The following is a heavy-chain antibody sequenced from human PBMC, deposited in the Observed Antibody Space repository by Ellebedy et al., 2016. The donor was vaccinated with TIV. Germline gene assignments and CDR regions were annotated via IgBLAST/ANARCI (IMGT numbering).Heavy chain of an antibody. V-gene: IGHV4-59*01. D-gene: IGHD3-16*01. J-gene: IGHJ6*02. CDR3: AGSLAIDAMAYHGLEV. Sequence: SETLSLXCSVSGGSISSYFWNWIRQSPGKGLEWIGYTYYRGSTNYNPSLKSRVTISLDTSKNQFSLKLTSVTAADTAVDYCAGSLAIDAMAYHGLEVWGQGTTVTVSS. CDR1: GGSISSYF. CDR2: TYYRGST.